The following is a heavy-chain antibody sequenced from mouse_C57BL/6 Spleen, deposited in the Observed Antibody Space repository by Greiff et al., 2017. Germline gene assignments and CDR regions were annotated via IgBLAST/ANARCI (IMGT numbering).Heavy chain of an antibody. CDR3: ARSYYGNSFDY. CDR1: GFTFTDYY. J-gene: IGHJ2*01. CDR2: IRNKANGYTT. Sequence: DVHLVESGGGLVQPGGSLSLSCAASGFTFTDYYMSWVRQPPGKALEWLGFIRNKANGYTTEYSASVKGRFTISRDNSQSILYLQMNALRAEDSATYYCARSYYGNSFDYWGQGTTLTVSS. D-gene: IGHD2-10*01. V-gene: IGHV7-3*01.